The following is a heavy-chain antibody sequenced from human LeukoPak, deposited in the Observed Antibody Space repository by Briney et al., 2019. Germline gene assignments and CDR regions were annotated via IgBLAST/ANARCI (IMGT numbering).Heavy chain of an antibody. J-gene: IGHJ4*02. CDR3: ARAQDRGYSFGHGFDY. CDR1: GASITSHY. CDR2: IHYSGST. Sequence: SETLSLTCTVSGASITSHYWSWIRQPPGKGLEWIGNIHYSGSTNYNPSLKSRVTISVDTSKNQFSLKLSSVTAADTAVYYCARAQDRGYSFGHGFDYRGQGTLVTVSS. D-gene: IGHD5-18*01. V-gene: IGHV4-59*11.